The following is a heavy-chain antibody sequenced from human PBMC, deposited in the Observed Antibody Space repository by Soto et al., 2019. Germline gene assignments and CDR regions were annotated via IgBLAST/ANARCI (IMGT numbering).Heavy chain of an antibody. CDR1: GGTFSSYG. J-gene: IGHJ4*02. D-gene: IGHD4-17*01. Sequence: QVLLVQSGADVKRPGSSVKVSCKASGGTFSSYGISWVRQAPGQGLEWMGGVIPMFGTVNYAQKFQGRVTITAEETTGTAYMELSTLRSEDTAVSYCARDRGYGDSDYWGQGTLVTVSS. V-gene: IGHV1-69*12. CDR2: VIPMFGTV. CDR3: ARDRGYGDSDY.